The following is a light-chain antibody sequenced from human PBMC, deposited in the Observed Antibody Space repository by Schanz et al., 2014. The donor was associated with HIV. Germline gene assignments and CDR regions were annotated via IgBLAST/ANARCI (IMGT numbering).Light chain of an antibody. Sequence: DIQMTQSPSILSASVGDRVTITCRASQSISSWLAWYQQKPGGAPKLLIYKASNLESGVPSRFSGSGSGTEFTLTISSLQADDFATYYCQHYNDYSCTFGQGTKLDFK. J-gene: IGKJ2*02. V-gene: IGKV1-5*03. CDR2: KAS. CDR3: QHYNDYSCT. CDR1: QSISSW.